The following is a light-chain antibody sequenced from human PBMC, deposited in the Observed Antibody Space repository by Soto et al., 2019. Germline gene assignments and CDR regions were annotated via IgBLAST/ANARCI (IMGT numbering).Light chain of an antibody. CDR3: QQSYSNPWT. Sequence: DIQMTQSPSSLSASLGDRVTITCRASQSISSYLNWYQQKPGKAPKLLIYAASSLQSGVPSRFSGSGSGTDSTLTISSLQPEDFETYYCQQSYSNPWTFGQGTKVDIK. CDR1: QSISSY. V-gene: IGKV1-39*01. CDR2: AAS. J-gene: IGKJ1*01.